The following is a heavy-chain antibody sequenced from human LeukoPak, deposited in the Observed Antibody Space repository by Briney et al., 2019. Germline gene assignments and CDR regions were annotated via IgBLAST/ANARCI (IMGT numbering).Heavy chain of an antibody. CDR3: ARWKGYSSSWFFDY. CDR1: GGSFSGYY. CDR2: INHSGST. J-gene: IGHJ4*02. Sequence: PSETLSLTCAVYGGSFSGYYWSWIRQPPGKGLEWIGEINHSGSTNYNPSLKSRVTISVDTSKNQFSLKLSSVTAADTAVYYCARWKGYSSSWFFDYWGQGTLVTVSS. D-gene: IGHD6-13*01. V-gene: IGHV4-34*01.